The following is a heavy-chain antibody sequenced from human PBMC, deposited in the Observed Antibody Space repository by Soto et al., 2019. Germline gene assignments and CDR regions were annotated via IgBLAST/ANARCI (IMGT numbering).Heavy chain of an antibody. J-gene: IGHJ5*02. CDR1: GFTFSDYY. CDR3: ARGGSGWTRGGWLGP. Sequence: GGSLTLSCKGSGFTFSDYYMIWVRQTPGKGLEWLAYISDSGSTIYYADSVRARFTIFRENAANSVYLQLDGLTDGDTAFYYCARGGSGWTRGGWLGPWGQGSLVTVSS. D-gene: IGHD6-25*01. CDR2: ISDSGSTI. V-gene: IGHV3-11*01.